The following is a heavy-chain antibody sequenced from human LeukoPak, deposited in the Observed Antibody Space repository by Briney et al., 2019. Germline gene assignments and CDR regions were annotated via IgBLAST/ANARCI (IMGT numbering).Heavy chain of an antibody. CDR1: GYTFTGCY. V-gene: IGHV1-2*02. CDR2: INPNSGGT. Sequence: ASVKVSCKASGYTFTGCYIHWIRQAPGQGLVWMGWINPNSGGTNHAQEFQGRVTMTRDTSISTAYMELSRLRSDDTAVYYCARDPTLGDIVVVVAAIDYWGQGTLVTVSS. J-gene: IGHJ4*02. CDR3: ARDPTLGDIVVVVAAIDY. D-gene: IGHD2-15*01.